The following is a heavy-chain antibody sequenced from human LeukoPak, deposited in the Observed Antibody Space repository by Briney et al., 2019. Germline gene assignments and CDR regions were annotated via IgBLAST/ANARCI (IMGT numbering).Heavy chain of an antibody. Sequence: PSETLSLTCTVSGYSISSGYYWGWIRQPPGKGLEWIGNIYHSGIIYYNPSLKSRVTISVDTSKNQFSLKLSSVTAADTAVYYCARHGRYCSSTSCSLYYYYYYMDVWGKGTTVTVSS. J-gene: IGHJ6*03. V-gene: IGHV4-38-2*02. CDR3: ARHGRYCSSTSCSLYYYYYYMDV. CDR2: IYHSGII. CDR1: GYSISSGYY. D-gene: IGHD2-2*01.